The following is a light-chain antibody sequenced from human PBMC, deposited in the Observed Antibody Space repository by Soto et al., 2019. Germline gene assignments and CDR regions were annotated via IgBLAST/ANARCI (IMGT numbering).Light chain of an antibody. J-gene: IGLJ1*01. V-gene: IGLV1-40*01. Sequence: QSVLTQPPSVYGAPGQRVTISCTGSSSNIGAGYDVHWYQQLPGTAPKLLIHGNRNRPSGVPDRFSGSKSGTSASLAITGLQAEDEADYYCQSYDSSLSGYVFGTGTKVTVL. CDR1: SSNIGAGYD. CDR2: GNR. CDR3: QSYDSSLSGYV.